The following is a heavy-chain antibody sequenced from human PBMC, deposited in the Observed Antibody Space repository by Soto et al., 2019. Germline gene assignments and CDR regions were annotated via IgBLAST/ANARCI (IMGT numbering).Heavy chain of an antibody. D-gene: IGHD2-15*01. Sequence: GGSLRLSCAVSGFTLSGSAVHWVRQASGKGLEWVGRIRSKANSYATSYSESVQGRFTISRDDSKNTAFLQMNSLKIEDTAVYYCFSVRGLVAPLWGQGTLVTVSS. CDR1: GFTLSGSA. J-gene: IGHJ4*02. CDR3: FSVRGLVAPL. V-gene: IGHV3-73*01. CDR2: IRSKANSYAT.